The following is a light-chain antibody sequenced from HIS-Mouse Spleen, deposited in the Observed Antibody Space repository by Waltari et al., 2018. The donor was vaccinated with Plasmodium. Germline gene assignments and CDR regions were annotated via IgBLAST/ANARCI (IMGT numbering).Light chain of an antibody. CDR3: CSYAGSSTFV. Sequence: PGQSITISCTGPSSDVGSYNLVSWYQQHPGKAPKLMIYEGSKRPSGVSNRFSGSKSGNTASLTISGLQAEDEADYYCCSYAGSSTFVFGGGTKLTVL. V-gene: IGLV2-23*03. CDR2: EGS. J-gene: IGLJ3*02. CDR1: SSDVGSYNL.